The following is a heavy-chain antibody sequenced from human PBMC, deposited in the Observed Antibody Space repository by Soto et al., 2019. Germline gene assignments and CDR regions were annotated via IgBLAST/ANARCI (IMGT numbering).Heavy chain of an antibody. Sequence: PGGSLRLSCAASGFTFSNYAMTWVRQAPGKGLEWVSAISGEGVYTYYANSVKGRFTTSRDNSKTTLYLQLSSLRSEDTAVYYCAKNRMTGQAHYDLWGQGTPVTV. J-gene: IGHJ5*02. V-gene: IGHV3-23*01. CDR2: ISGEGVYT. CDR1: GFTFSNYA. CDR3: AKNRMTGQAHYDL. D-gene: IGHD3-9*01.